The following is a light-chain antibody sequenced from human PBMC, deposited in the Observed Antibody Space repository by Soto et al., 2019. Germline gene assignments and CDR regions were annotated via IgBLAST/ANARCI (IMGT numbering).Light chain of an antibody. CDR1: SSDVGGYNY. J-gene: IGLJ2*01. Sequence: QSALTQPASVSGSPGQSITMSCTGTSSDVGGYNYVSWYQQHPGKAPKLMIYDVSNRPSGVSNRFSGSKSGNTASLTISGLQAEDEADYYCSSYTTSSTRVFGGGTQLTVL. V-gene: IGLV2-14*01. CDR2: DVS. CDR3: SSYTTSSTRV.